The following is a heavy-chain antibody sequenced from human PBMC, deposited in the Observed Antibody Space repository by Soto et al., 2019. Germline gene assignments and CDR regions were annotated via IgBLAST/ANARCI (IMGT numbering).Heavy chain of an antibody. D-gene: IGHD5-12*01. CDR2: IDPSDSYT. CDR3: ARQAGGYSAYDLHY. Sequence: SGESLKISCKASGYSFTNYWINWVRQMPGKGLEWLGRIDPSDSYTNYSPSFQGHVTISADESISTAYLQWSSLKASDTAMYYCARQAGGYSAYDLHYWGQGTLVTVSS. CDR1: GYSFTNYW. V-gene: IGHV5-10-1*01. J-gene: IGHJ4*02.